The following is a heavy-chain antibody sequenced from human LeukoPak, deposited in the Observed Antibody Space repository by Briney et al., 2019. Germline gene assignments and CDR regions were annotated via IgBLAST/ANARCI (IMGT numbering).Heavy chain of an antibody. Sequence: GGSLRLSCAASGFTFSSYAMSWVRQAPGKGLEWVSAISGSGGNTYYADSVKGRFTISRDNSKNTLYLQMNSLRAEDTAVYYCASLRSSNWGRYFDYWGQGTLVTVSS. J-gene: IGHJ4*02. CDR2: ISGSGGNT. CDR3: ASLRSSNWGRYFDY. D-gene: IGHD7-27*01. CDR1: GFTFSSYA. V-gene: IGHV3-23*01.